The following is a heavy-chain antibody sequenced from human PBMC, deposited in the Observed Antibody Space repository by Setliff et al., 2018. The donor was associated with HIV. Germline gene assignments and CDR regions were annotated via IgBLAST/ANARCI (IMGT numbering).Heavy chain of an antibody. J-gene: IGHJ4*02. CDR2: IYASGSP. Sequence: PSETLSLTCNVSGGSISSVNYYWNWVRQPAGKGLEWIGRIYASGSPTYNPSLKSRVTISVDTSKNHFSLRLNSVTAADAAVYFCARAPRYYRGWYIPEYFDNWGEGILVTVSS. V-gene: IGHV4-61*02. CDR1: GGSISSVNYY. D-gene: IGHD6-19*01. CDR3: ARAPRYYRGWYIPEYFDN.